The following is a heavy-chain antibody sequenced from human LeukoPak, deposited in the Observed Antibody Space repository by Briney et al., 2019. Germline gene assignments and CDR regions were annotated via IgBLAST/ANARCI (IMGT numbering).Heavy chain of an antibody. CDR2: IIPIFGTA. J-gene: IGHJ4*02. D-gene: IGHD6-6*01. CDR3: ARTAARRFDY. V-gene: IGHV1-69*13. CDR1: GGTFSSHA. Sequence: ASVKVSCKASGGTFSSHAISWVRQAPGQGLEWMGGIIPIFGTANYAQKFQGRVTITAVESMSTVYMELSSLRSDDTAVYYCARTAARRFDYWGQGTLVTVSS.